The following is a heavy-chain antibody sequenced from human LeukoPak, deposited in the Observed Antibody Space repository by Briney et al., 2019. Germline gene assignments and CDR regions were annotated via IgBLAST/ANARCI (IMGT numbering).Heavy chain of an antibody. Sequence: SETLSLTCTVSGGSISSGGAYWSWIRQHPGKGLEWIGYIYYSGSTYYNPSLKSRVTISVGTSKNQFSLKLSSVTAADTAVYYCARTEAAQNDAFDIWGQGTMVTVSS. CDR1: GGSISSGGAY. V-gene: IGHV4-31*03. D-gene: IGHD2-15*01. CDR2: IYYSGST. CDR3: ARTEAAQNDAFDI. J-gene: IGHJ3*02.